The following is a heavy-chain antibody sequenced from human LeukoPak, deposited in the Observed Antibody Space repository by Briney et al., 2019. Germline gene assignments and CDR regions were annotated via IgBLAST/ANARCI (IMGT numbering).Heavy chain of an antibody. V-gene: IGHV4-30-2*01. J-gene: IGHJ5*02. D-gene: IGHD5-24*01. CDR2: IYHSGST. Sequence: SETLSLTCAVSGGSISSGGYSWSWIRQPPGRGLGWIGYIYHSGSTYYNPSLKSRVTISVDRSKNQFSLKLSSVTAADTAVYYCARGARDGYNPNWFDPWGQGTLVTVSS. CDR3: ARGARDGYNPNWFDP. CDR1: GGSISSGGYS.